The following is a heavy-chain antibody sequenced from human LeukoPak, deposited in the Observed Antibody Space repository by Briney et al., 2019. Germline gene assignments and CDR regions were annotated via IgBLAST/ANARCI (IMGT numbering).Heavy chain of an antibody. CDR1: GFTFSTSA. CDR2: IFPSGGEI. J-gene: IGHJ4*02. D-gene: IGHD5-18*01. V-gene: IGHV3-23*01. CDR3: ATYRQVLLPFES. Sequence: GGSLRLSCAASGFTFSTSAMIWVRQPPGKGLEWVSSIFPSGGEIHYADSVRGRFTISRDNSKSTLSLQMNSLRAEDTAIYYCATYRQVLLPFESWGQGTLVTVSS.